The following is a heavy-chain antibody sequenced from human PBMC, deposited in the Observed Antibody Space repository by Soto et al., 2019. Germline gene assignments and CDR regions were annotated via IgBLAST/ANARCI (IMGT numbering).Heavy chain of an antibody. J-gene: IGHJ5*02. CDR1: GASITTYY. V-gene: IGHV4-59*01. Sequence: NPSETLSLTCSVSGASITTYYWSWIRQPPGKGLEWIGSISYSGSTKYNPSLESRVMISLDTSKNQFSLRLTSVTAADTALYYCARDWDSSGLFDPRGQGALVTVSS. CDR2: ISYSGST. CDR3: ARDWDSSGLFDP. D-gene: IGHD3-10*01.